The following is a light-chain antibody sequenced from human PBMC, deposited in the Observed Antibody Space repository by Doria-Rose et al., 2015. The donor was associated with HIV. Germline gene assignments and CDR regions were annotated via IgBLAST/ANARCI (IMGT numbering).Light chain of an antibody. Sequence: TQSPSSLSASVGDRVTITCQASQDISNYLNWYQQKPGKAPKLLIYDASNLETGVPSRFSGSGSRTDFTFAISSLQPEDIATYYCQQYDNLPLTFGGGTKVEIK. CDR1: QDISNY. CDR3: QQYDNLPLT. CDR2: DAS. V-gene: IGKV1-33*01. J-gene: IGKJ4*01.